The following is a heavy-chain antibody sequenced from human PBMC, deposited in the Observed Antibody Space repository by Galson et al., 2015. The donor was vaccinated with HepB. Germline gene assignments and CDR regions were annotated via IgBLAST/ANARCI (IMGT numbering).Heavy chain of an antibody. CDR3: ARHPGLAYFDY. Sequence: SETLSLTCTVSGGSISSYYWSWIRQPPGKGLEWVGYVYYIDTTNYNPSLKSRVTISVETSKNQFSLKLSSVTAADTAVYYCARHPGLAYFDYWGQGTLVAVSS. CDR1: GGSISSYY. V-gene: IGHV4-59*08. J-gene: IGHJ4*02. D-gene: IGHD3-10*01. CDR2: VYYIDTT.